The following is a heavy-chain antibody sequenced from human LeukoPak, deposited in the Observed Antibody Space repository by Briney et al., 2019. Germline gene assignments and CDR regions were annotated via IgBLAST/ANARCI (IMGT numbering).Heavy chain of an antibody. CDR1: GYTLTELS. CDR3: ATVDFWSGYYTGMIEAKYYYGMDV. J-gene: IGHJ6*02. CDR2: FDPEDGET. Sequence: ASVKVSCKVSGYTLTELSMHWVRQAPGKGLEWMGGFDPEDGETIYAQKFQGRVTMTEDTSTDTAYMELSSLRSEDTAVYYCATVDFWSGYYTGMIEAKYYYGMDVWGQGTTVTVS. V-gene: IGHV1-24*01. D-gene: IGHD3-3*01.